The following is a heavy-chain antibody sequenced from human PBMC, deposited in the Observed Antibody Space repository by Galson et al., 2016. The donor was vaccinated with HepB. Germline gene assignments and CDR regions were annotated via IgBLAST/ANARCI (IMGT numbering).Heavy chain of an antibody. CDR3: AKGTTLQVHFGYFDH. Sequence: LRLSCAASGFTFSSYAMSWVRQAPGKGLEWVSVISGSGASTHYADSVKGRFTISRDNSKNTLYLQMNSLRVEDTAVYYCAKGTTLQVHFGYFDHWGQGTLVTVSS. CDR2: ISGSGAST. V-gene: IGHV3-23*01. D-gene: IGHD1/OR15-1a*01. J-gene: IGHJ4*02. CDR1: GFTFSSYA.